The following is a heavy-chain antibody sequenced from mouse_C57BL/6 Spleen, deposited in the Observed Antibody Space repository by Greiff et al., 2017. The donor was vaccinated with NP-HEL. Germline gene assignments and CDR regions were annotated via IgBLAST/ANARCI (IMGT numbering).Heavy chain of an antibody. D-gene: IGHD2-1*01. V-gene: IGHV1-55*01. CDR1: GYTFTSYW. J-gene: IGHJ3*01. CDR2: IYPGSGST. Sequence: VQLQQPGAELVKPGASVKMSCKASGYTFTSYWITWVKQRPGQGLEWIGDIYPGSGSTNYNEKFKSKATLTVDTSSSTAYMQLSGLTSEDSAVYDCAKSAMVRQAGFAYWGQGTLVTVSA. CDR3: AKSAMVRQAGFAY.